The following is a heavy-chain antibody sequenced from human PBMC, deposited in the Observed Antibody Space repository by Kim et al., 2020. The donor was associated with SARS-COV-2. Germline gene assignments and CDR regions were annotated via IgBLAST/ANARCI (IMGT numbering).Heavy chain of an antibody. CDR1: GGSFSGYH. D-gene: IGHD3-10*01. Sequence: SETLSLTCAVYGGSFSGYHWSWIRQPPGKGLEWIGEINHSGSTNYNPSLKSRVTISVDTSKNQFSLKLNSVTAADTAVYYCARKKNFDGSGSYYIAHFD. J-gene: IGHJ4*01. V-gene: IGHV4-34*01. CDR2: INHSGST. CDR3: ARKKNFDGSGSYYIAHFD.